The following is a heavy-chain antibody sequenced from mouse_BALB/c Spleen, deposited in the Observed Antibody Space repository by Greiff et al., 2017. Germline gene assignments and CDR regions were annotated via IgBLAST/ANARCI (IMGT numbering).Heavy chain of an antibody. CDR2: IDPFNGGT. Sequence: EVQLQQSGPELMKPGASVKISCKASGYSFTSYYMHWVKQSHGKSLEWIGYIDPFNGGTSYNQKFKGKATLTVDKSSSTAYMHLSSLTSEDSAVYYCATYGNYFDYWGQGTTLTVSS. D-gene: IGHD2-1*01. J-gene: IGHJ2*01. CDR3: ATYGNYFDY. V-gene: IGHV1S135*01. CDR1: GYSFTSYY.